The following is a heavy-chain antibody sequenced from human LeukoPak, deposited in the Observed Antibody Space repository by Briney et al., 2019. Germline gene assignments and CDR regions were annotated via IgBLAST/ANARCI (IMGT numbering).Heavy chain of an antibody. D-gene: IGHD6-6*01. V-gene: IGHV1-2*02. J-gene: IGHJ4*02. CDR1: GYAFTDYY. Sequence: ASVKVSCKASGYAFTDYYMHWVRQAPGQGLEWMGWVNPHSGGTNYAQKFQGRVTMTRDTSISTVYMEVSRLRSDDTAVYYCARDSSYSSSLYYFEYWGQGTLVTVSS. CDR2: VNPHSGGT. CDR3: ARDSSYSSSLYYFEY.